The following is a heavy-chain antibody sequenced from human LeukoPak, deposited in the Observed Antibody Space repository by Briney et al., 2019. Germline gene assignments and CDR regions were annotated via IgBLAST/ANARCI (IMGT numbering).Heavy chain of an antibody. CDR2: INHSGST. J-gene: IGHJ4*02. CDR3: ARGVSSRYYFDY. V-gene: IGHV4-34*01. Sequence: SETLSLTCAVYGGSFSGYYWSWIRQPPGKGLEWIGEINHSGSTNYNPSLKSRVTISVDTSKNQFSLKLSSVTAADTAVYYCARGVSSRYYFDYWGQGTLVPVSS. CDR1: GGSFSGYY.